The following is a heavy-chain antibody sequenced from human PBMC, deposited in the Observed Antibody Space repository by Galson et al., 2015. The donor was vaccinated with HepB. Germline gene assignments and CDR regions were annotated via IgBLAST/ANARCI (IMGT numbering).Heavy chain of an antibody. V-gene: IGHV1-69*13. CDR3: ARDRHFNDSGGNYPDAFDI. Sequence: SVKVSCKASGGTFSNYSLSWVRQAPGQGLEWMGGIIPVFGTTYYAQKFQGRVTVTADESTSTAYMELSSLRSEDTAIYYCARDRHFNDSGGNYPDAFDIWGQGTLVTVSS. J-gene: IGHJ3*02. CDR1: GGTFSNYS. D-gene: IGHD3-22*01. CDR2: IIPVFGTT.